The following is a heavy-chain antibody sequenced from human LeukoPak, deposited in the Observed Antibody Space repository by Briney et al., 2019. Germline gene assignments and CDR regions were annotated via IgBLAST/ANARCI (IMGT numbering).Heavy chain of an antibody. J-gene: IGHJ4*02. D-gene: IGHD4-17*01. CDR2: ISAYNGNT. CDR3: ARDRFSYDYGVFDY. V-gene: IGHV1-18*01. CDR1: GYTFTSYG. Sequence: ASVKVSCKASGYTFTSYGISWVRQAPGQGLEWMGWISAYNGNTNYAQKLQGRVTMTTDTSTSTAYMELRSLRSDDTVVYYCARDRFSYDYGVFDYWGQGTLVTVSS.